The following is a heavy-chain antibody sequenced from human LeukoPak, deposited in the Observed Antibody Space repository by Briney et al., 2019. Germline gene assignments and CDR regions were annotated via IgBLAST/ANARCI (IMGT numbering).Heavy chain of an antibody. D-gene: IGHD6-19*01. V-gene: IGHV3-23*01. CDR2: NSGSGDST. J-gene: IGHJ4*02. CDR3: AKRLYSSGGDYFDY. Sequence: GGSLTLSCAASGFTFSNHAMTSARQAPGKRLDVVSGNSGSGDSTYYADSVKGRFTISRDNSKNTLYLQMNSLRAEDTAVYYCAKRLYSSGGDYFDYWGQGTLLTVSS. CDR1: GFTFSNHA.